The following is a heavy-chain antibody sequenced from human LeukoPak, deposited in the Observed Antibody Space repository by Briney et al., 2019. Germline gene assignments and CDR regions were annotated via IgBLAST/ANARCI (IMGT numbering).Heavy chain of an antibody. V-gene: IGHV3-23*01. J-gene: IGHJ4*02. CDR1: GFTFSSYA. CDR2: ISRGGVTT. CDR3: AKRAIDSSGYDYYFDY. D-gene: IGHD3-22*01. Sequence: GGPLRLSCAASGFTFSSYAMSWVRQAPGKGLEWVSTISRGGVTTYYADSVKGRFTISRDNSKNTVYLQMNRLRAEDTAIYYCAKRAIDSSGYDYYFDYWGQGTLVTVSS.